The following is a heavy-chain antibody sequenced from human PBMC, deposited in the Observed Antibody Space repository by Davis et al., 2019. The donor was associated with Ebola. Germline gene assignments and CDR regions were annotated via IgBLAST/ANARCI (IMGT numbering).Heavy chain of an antibody. CDR1: GSTLTSYW. Sequence: PGGSLRPSGKGPGSTLTSYWIGWVRKMPGKGLEWMGIIYPGDSDTRYSPSFQGQVTISADKSISTAYLQWSSLKASDTAMYYCARQQGYCSSTSCLDSYYYYMDVWGKGTTVTVSS. J-gene: IGHJ6*03. V-gene: IGHV5-51*01. D-gene: IGHD2-2*01. CDR3: ARQQGYCSSTSCLDSYYYYMDV. CDR2: IYPGDSDT.